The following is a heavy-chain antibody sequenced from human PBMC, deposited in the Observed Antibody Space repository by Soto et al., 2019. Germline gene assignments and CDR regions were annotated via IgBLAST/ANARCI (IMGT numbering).Heavy chain of an antibody. V-gene: IGHV4-31*03. CDR3: AREVISPATSDAFDI. J-gene: IGHJ3*02. D-gene: IGHD1-26*01. Sequence: QVQLQESRPGLVKPSQTLSVTCTVSGGSLSSDNFFWSWVRQHPETGLEWVGSIYHTGAAYYNPSLKSRLTISLDTSKNRFSLSLISVTAADTAVYYCAREVISPATSDAFDIWGQGTMVTVSS. CDR1: GGSLSSDNFF. CDR2: IYHTGAA.